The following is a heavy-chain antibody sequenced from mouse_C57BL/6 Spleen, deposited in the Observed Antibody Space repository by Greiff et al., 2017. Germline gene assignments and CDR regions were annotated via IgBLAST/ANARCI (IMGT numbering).Heavy chain of an antibody. Sequence: QVQLKQPGAELVKPGASVKLSCKASGYTFTSYWMHWVKQRPGQGLEWIGMIHPNSGSTNYNEKFKSKATLTVDKSSSTAYMQLSSLTSEDSAVXYWAREGDYWYFDVWGTGTTVTVSS. CDR1: GYTFTSYW. J-gene: IGHJ1*03. CDR2: IHPNSGST. V-gene: IGHV1-64*01. CDR3: AREGDYWYFDV.